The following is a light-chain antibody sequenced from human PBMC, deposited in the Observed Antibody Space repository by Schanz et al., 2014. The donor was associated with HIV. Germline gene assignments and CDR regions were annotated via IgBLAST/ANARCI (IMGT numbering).Light chain of an antibody. V-gene: IGLV1-47*01. J-gene: IGLJ2*01. CDR1: SSNIGSNY. CDR2: RNN. CDR3: SSYTSSSTRVV. Sequence: QSVLTQPPSASGTPGQRVTISCSGSSSNIGSNYVYWYQQLPGTAPKLLIYRNNQRPSGVPDRFSGSKSGTSASLAISGLQSEDEADYYCSSYTSSSTRVVFGGGTKLTVL.